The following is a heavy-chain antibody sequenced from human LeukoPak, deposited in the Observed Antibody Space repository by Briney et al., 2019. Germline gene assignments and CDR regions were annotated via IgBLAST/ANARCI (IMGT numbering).Heavy chain of an antibody. D-gene: IGHD6-13*01. CDR1: GFTFSSFG. V-gene: IGHV3-33*01. Sequence: GGSLRLSCAASGFTFSSFGMHWVRQAPGKGLEWVAVIWYDASNKYYADSVKGRFTISRDNSKNTLFLQMNSLRDDDTAVYYCVRGVGVSRFNYFDPWGQGALVIVSS. CDR2: IWYDASNK. J-gene: IGHJ5*02. CDR3: VRGVGVSRFNYFDP.